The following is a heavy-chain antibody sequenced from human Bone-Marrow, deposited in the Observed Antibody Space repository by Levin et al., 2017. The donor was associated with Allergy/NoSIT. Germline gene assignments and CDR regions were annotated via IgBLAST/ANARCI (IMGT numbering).Heavy chain of an antibody. D-gene: IGHD6-13*01. V-gene: IGHV1-2*04. CDR3: ARGYSSSWLATYYYYYGMDV. CDR1: GYTFTGYY. CDR2: INPNSGDT. J-gene: IGHJ6*02. Sequence: ASVKVSCKASGYTFTGYYMHWVRQAPGQGLEWMGWINPNSGDTNYAQKFQGWVTMTRDTSISTAYMELSRLRSDDTAVYYCARGYSSSWLATYYYYYGMDVWGQGTTVTVSS.